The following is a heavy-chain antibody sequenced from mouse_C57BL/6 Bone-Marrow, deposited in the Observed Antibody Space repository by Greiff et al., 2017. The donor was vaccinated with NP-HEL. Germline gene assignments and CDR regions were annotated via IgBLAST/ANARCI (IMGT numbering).Heavy chain of an antibody. Sequence: QVQLKQPGAELVKPGASVKLSCKASGYTFTSYWMHWVKQRPGQGLEWIGMIHPNSGSTNYNEKFKSKATLTVDKSSSPAYMQLSSLTSEDSAVYYCARWGYFDVWGTGTTVTVSS. CDR3: ARWGYFDV. CDR2: IHPNSGST. J-gene: IGHJ1*03. V-gene: IGHV1-64*01. CDR1: GYTFTSYW.